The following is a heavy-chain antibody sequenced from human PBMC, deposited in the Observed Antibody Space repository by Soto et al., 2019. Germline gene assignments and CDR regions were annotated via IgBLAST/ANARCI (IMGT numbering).Heavy chain of an antibody. V-gene: IGHV3-9*01. D-gene: IGHD1-26*01. CDR2: ISWNSGSI. Sequence: EVQLVESGGGLVQPGRSLRLSCAASGFTFDDYAMHWVRQAPGKGLEWVSGISWNSGSIGYADSVKGRFTISRDNAKNSLYLQMNSLRAEDTALYYCAVETYSGSYTIVYWGQGTLVTVSS. CDR1: GFTFDDYA. CDR3: AVETYSGSYTIVY. J-gene: IGHJ4*02.